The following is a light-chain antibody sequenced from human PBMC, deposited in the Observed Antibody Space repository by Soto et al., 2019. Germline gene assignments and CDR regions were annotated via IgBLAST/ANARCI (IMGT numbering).Light chain of an antibody. V-gene: IGKV4-1*01. CDR2: WAS. CDR1: QSVLYSSNNKNY. CDR3: QQYYSTSTWI. J-gene: IGKJ1*01. Sequence: DIVMTQSPDSLAVSLGERATINCKSSQSVLYSSNNKNYLAWYQQKPGQPPKLLIYWASTRESGVSDRFSGSGSGTDFPLTIGTLPAEDVAVYYCQQYYSTSTWIFGQGAKVEIK.